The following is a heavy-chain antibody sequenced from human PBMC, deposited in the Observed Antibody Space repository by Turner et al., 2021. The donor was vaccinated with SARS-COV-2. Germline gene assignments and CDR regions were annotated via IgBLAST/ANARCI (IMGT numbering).Heavy chain of an antibody. CDR1: GFTFNTYA. CDR3: VRDRPRPGDRDALDI. V-gene: IGHV3-23*01. CDR2: VSGLGDIR. D-gene: IGHD7-27*01. J-gene: IGHJ3*02. Sequence: EVQVLESGGGLAQPGGSLRLSCAASGFTFNTYAMSWVRQAPGKGLVWVSVVSGLGDIRFYADSVRGRFTISRDNTKNRVYLQMNSLRPDDTALYYCVRDRPRPGDRDALDIWGQGTMVTVSS.